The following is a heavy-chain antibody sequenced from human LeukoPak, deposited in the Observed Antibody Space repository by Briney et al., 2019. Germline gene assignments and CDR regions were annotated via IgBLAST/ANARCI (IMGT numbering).Heavy chain of an antibody. CDR1: GYSFNAFD. Sequence: ASVKVSCKASGYSFNAFDIHWVRQAPGQGLEWVGRINPNSGATAYAQKFRAGVTLTRDTTTNTVYMELPSLRSDDTAVYYCARDGSHWSSFHYWGQGTLVIVSS. CDR2: INPNSGAT. J-gene: IGHJ4*02. CDR3: ARDGSHWSSFHY. D-gene: IGHD6-19*01. V-gene: IGHV1-2*06.